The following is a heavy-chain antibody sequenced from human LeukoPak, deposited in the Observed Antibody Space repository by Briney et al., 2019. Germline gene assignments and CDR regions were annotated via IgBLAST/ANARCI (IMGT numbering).Heavy chain of an antibody. J-gene: IGHJ1*01. CDR3: AKEAGGGVRLWGWLSYFQH. CDR2: ISGSDDYR. Sequence: GGSLRLSCAASGFTFSSYAMSWVRQAPGKGLEWVSAISGSDDYRYYADSVKGRFTISRDNSKNTLYLQMNSLRAEDTAVYYCAKEAGGGVRLWGWLSYFQHWGQGTLVTVSS. V-gene: IGHV3-23*01. CDR1: GFTFSSYA. D-gene: IGHD3-3*01.